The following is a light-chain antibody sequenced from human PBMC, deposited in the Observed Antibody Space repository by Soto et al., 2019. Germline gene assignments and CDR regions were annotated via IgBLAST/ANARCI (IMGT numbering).Light chain of an antibody. CDR1: SNDVGTYNR. V-gene: IGLV2-18*02. CDR3: RSYTSSITLL. CDR2: EVN. Sequence: QSALTQPPSVSGSPGQSVTISCTGTSNDVGTYNRVSWYQEPPGTAPKLMIYEVNNRPSGVPDRFSGSKSGNTASLTSSGLHAEDDADYYCRSYTSSITLLFGGGTKLTVL. J-gene: IGLJ2*01.